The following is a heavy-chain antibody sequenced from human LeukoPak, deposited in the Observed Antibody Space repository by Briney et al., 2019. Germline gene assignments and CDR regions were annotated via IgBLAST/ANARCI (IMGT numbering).Heavy chain of an antibody. CDR2: IYYSGST. V-gene: IGHV4-59*12. J-gene: IGHJ4*02. CDR3: ARGGYCSSTSCQIDY. Sequence: SETLSLTCTVSGGSISSYYWTWIRQPPGKGLEWIGYIYYSGSTNYNPSLKSRVTISVDTSKNQFSLKLGSVTAADTAVYYCARGGYCSSTSCQIDYWGQGTLVTVSS. CDR1: GGSISSYY. D-gene: IGHD2-2*01.